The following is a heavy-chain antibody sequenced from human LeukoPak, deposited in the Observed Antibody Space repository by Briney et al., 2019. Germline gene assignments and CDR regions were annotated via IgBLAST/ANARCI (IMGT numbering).Heavy chain of an antibody. V-gene: IGHV3-74*01. CDR2: INSDGSST. CDR3: ARDPGYSYGCRDPGGGY. Sequence: PGGSLRLSCAASGFTFSSYWMHWVRQAPGKGLVWVSRINSDGSSTSYADSVKGRFTISRDNAKNTLYLQMNSLRAEDTAVYYCARDPGYSYGCRDPGGGYWGQGTLVTVSS. D-gene: IGHD5-18*01. J-gene: IGHJ4*02. CDR1: GFTFSSYW.